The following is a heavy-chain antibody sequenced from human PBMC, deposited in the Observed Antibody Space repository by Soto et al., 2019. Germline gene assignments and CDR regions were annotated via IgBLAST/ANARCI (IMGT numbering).Heavy chain of an antibody. J-gene: IGHJ6*02. CDR1: GDTFKKFA. Sequence: QVQLVQSGPEVKKPGSSVKVSCKTSGDTFKKFAISWVRQAPGQGPERMGGIIPMFGTTKYTQKFQGRVTFTADKSTGTAYMELTSLMSEDTATYFCARGVVPAAGAAPHYFHYVWTSGAKGPRSPSP. CDR2: IIPMFGTT. CDR3: ARGVVPAAGAAPHYFHYVWTS. V-gene: IGHV1-69*06. D-gene: IGHD2-2*01.